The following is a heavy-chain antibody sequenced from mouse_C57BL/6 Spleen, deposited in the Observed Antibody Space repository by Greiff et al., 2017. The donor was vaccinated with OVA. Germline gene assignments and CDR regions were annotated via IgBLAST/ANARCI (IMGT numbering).Heavy chain of an antibody. CDR3: AIGCYDEGIYYAMGC. J-gene: IGHJ4*01. Sequence: QVQLQQPGTELVKPGASVKLSCKASGYTFTSYWMHWVKQRPGQGLEWIGNINPSNGGTNYNEKFKSKATLTVDKSSSTAYMQLSSLTSEDSAIYYGAIGCYDEGIYYAMGCWGQRTSVTGSS. CDR1: GYTFTSYW. CDR2: INPSNGGT. V-gene: IGHV1-53*01. D-gene: IGHD2-12*01.